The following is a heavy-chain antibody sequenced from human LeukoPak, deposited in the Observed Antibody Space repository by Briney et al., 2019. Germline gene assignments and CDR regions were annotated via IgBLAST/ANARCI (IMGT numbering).Heavy chain of an antibody. D-gene: IGHD3-10*01. Sequence: GRSLRLSCAASGFTVSSNYMSWVRQAPGKGLEWVSVIYSGGSTYYADSVKGRFTISRDNSKNTLYLQMNSLRAEDTAVYYCARGLHGSGPYFDYWGQGTLVTVSS. CDR2: IYSGGST. J-gene: IGHJ4*02. CDR1: GFTVSSNY. CDR3: ARGLHGSGPYFDY. V-gene: IGHV3-66*01.